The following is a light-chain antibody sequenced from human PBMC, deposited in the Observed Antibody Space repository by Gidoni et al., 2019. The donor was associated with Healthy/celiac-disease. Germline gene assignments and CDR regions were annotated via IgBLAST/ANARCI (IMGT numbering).Light chain of an antibody. J-gene: IGKJ1*01. CDR3: QQRSNRPPWT. CDR2: DAS. V-gene: IGKV3-11*01. Sequence: IVVTLSPATLSLSPGERATLSCRASQSVSRYLAGYQQKPGQDPRRLIYDASNRATGILARFSGRGSGTVFTLTFLSLEPENLPVYYCQQRSNRPPWTFGQGTKVEIK. CDR1: QSVSRY.